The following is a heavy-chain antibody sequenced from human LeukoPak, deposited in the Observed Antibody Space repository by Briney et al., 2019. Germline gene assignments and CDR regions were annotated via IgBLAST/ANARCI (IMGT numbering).Heavy chain of an antibody. Sequence: GGSLRLSCAASGFTFRSYEMNWVRQAPGKGLEWVSYISGSGNTIYYADSVKGRFTISRDNAKDSLYLQINSLRAEDTAFYYCVREPIAPTGHPFDYWGQGTLVTVSS. V-gene: IGHV3-48*03. CDR3: VREPIAPTGHPFDY. D-gene: IGHD6-13*01. CDR1: GFTFRSYE. J-gene: IGHJ4*02. CDR2: ISGSGNTI.